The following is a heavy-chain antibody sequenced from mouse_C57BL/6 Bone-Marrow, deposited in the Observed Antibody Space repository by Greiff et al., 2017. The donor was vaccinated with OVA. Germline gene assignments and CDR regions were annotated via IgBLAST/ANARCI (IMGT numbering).Heavy chain of an antibody. CDR2: SRSKANDYTT. CDR1: GFTFSDFY. J-gene: IGHJ1*03. Sequence: EVKLVDSGGGLVQSGRSLRLSCATSGFTFSDFYMEWVRQAPGKGLEWIAASRSKANDYTTEYSASVKGRFIVSRDTSQSILYLQMNALRAEDTAIYYCARDDYYWYFDVWGTGTTVTVSS. CDR3: ARDDYYWYFDV. V-gene: IGHV7-1*01.